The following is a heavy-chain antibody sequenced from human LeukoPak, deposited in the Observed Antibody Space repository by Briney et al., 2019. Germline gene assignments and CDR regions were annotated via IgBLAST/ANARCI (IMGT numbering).Heavy chain of an antibody. D-gene: IGHD4-17*01. CDR2: IHTSGST. CDR3: ARGQYIYGDYRCYTDV. V-gene: IGHV4-4*07. CDR1: GGSISTYY. Sequence: SETLSLTCTISGGSISTYYWSWVRQPAGKGLEWIGRIHTSGSTNYNPSLKSRVTMSVDTSKNQFSLKLSSVTAADTAVYYCARGQYIYGDYRCYTDVWGKGTTVTISS. J-gene: IGHJ6*03.